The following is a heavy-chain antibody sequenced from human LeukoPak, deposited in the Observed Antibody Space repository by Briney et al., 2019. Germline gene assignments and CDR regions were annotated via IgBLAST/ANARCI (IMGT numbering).Heavy chain of an antibody. CDR3: ARVWIAAPVESSHDY. Sequence: SVKVSCKASGGTFSSYAISWVRQAPRQGLEWMGGIIPIFGTANYAQKFQGRVTMTRDTSTSTVYMELSSLRSEDTAVYYCARVWIAAPVESSHDYWGQGTLVTVSS. V-gene: IGHV1-69*05. CDR1: GGTFSSYA. CDR2: IIPIFGTA. J-gene: IGHJ4*02. D-gene: IGHD6-13*01.